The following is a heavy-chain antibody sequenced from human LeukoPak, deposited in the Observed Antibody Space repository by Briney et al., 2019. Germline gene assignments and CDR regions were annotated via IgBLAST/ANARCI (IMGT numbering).Heavy chain of an antibody. CDR3: ARGSYYYGSGIPFDP. CDR2: MNPNSGNT. V-gene: IGHV1-8*03. CDR1: GYTFTSYD. D-gene: IGHD3-10*01. Sequence: ASVKVSCKASGYTFTSYDINWVRQATGQGLEWMGWMNPNSGNTGYARKFQGRVTITRNTSISTAYMELSSLRSEDTAVYYCARGSYYYGSGIPFDPWGQGTLVTVSS. J-gene: IGHJ5*02.